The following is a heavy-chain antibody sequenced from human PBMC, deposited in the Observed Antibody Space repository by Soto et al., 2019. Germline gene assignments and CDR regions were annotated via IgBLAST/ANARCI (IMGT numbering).Heavy chain of an antibody. CDR2: INPSGGST. D-gene: IGHD2-15*01. CDR1: GYTFTSYY. V-gene: IGHV1-46*01. J-gene: IGHJ4*02. CDR3: ARDTSDCSGGSCYLDY. Sequence: ASVKVSCKASGYTFTSYYMHWVRQAPGQGLEWMGIINPSGGSTSYAQKFQGRVTMTRDTSTSTVYMELSSLRSEDTAVYYCARDTSDCSGGSCYLDYWGQGTLVTVSS.